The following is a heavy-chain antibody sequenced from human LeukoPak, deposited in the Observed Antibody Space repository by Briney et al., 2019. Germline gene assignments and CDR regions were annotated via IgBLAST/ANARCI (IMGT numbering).Heavy chain of an antibody. CDR1: GFTFSSYS. V-gene: IGHV3-21*04. CDR3: AKLSQNHYGI. CDR2: ISSSSSYI. J-gene: IGHJ3*02. D-gene: IGHD1-14*01. Sequence: PGGSLRLSCAASGFTFSSYSMNWVRQAPGKGLEWVSSISSSSSYIYYADSVKGRFTISRDNAKNSLYLQMNSLRAEDTAVYYCAKLSQNHYGIWGQGTMVTVSS.